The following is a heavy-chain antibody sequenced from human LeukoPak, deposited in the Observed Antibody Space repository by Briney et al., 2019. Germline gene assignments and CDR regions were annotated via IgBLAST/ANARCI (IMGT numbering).Heavy chain of an antibody. J-gene: IGHJ4*02. CDR2: ICDDPGST. D-gene: IGHD2-15*01. V-gene: IGHV3-23*01. Sequence: GGSLRLSCAASGFTFSSYSMNWVRQAPGKGLEWVSAICDDPGSTYYADSVKGRFTISRDNSKNTLYLQMNSLRAEDTAIYYCAKGSRGSCYSGFDYWGQGTLATVSS. CDR3: AKGSRGSCYSGFDY. CDR1: GFTFSSYS.